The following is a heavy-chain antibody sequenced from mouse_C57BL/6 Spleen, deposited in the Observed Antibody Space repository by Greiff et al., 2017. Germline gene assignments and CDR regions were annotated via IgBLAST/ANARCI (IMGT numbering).Heavy chain of an antibody. D-gene: IGHD2-4*01. CDR3: AKGLGDYDHYFDY. V-gene: IGHV1-74*01. Sequence: VKLQQPGAELVKPGASVKVSCKASGYTFTSYWMHWVKQRPGQGLEWIGRIHPSDSDTNYNQKFKGKATLTVDKSSSPAYMQLSSLTSEDSAVYYCAKGLGDYDHYFDYWGQGTTLTVSS. CDR1: GYTFTSYW. CDR2: IHPSDSDT. J-gene: IGHJ2*01.